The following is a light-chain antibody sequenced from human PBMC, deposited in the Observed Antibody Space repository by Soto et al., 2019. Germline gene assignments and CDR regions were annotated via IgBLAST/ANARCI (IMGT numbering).Light chain of an antibody. CDR1: QSISSY. CDR3: QKYNSYSWK. Sequence: DIQMAQCPSSLSSSLGYIGTITCRASQSISSYLNWYQKKPGKATKLLIYDDSSLESGVPSRFSGSGSGTEFTLTISRLQPDDFATYYCQKYNSYSWKWGQGNTGAIK. J-gene: IGKJ1*01. CDR2: DDS. V-gene: IGKV1-5*01.